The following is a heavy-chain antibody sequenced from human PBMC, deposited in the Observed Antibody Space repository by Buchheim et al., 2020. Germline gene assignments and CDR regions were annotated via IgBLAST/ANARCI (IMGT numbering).Heavy chain of an antibody. Sequence: EVQLVESGGGLVGPGGSLTLSCATSGFTFHDHWMSWVRQAPGKGLEWVANIKQDGSEKYYVDSVKGRFTISRDNAKNSLYLQMNSLRAEDTAVYYCARDHAELTGTAEYWGQGTL. CDR2: IKQDGSEK. D-gene: IGHD1/OR15-1a*01. V-gene: IGHV3-7*01. J-gene: IGHJ4*02. CDR3: ARDHAELTGTAEY. CDR1: GFTFHDHW.